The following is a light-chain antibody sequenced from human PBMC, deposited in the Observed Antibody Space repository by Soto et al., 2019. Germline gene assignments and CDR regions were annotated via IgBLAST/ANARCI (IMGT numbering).Light chain of an antibody. CDR2: AAS. V-gene: IGKV1-39*01. CDR1: QSISSY. J-gene: IGKJ4*01. Sequence: DIQMTQSPSSVSASVGDRVTITCRASQSISSYLNWYQQKPGKAPKLLIYAASTLQSGVPSRFSGSGSGTDLTLTISCLQSEDFATYYCQQYYSYPLAFGGGTKVDIK. CDR3: QQYYSYPLA.